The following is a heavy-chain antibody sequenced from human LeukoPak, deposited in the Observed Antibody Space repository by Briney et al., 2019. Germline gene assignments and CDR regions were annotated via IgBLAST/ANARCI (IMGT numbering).Heavy chain of an antibody. D-gene: IGHD2-2*01. J-gene: IGHJ4*02. CDR2: ISSSSSYI. Sequence: PGGSLRLSCAASGFTFSSYSMNWVRQAPGKGLEWVSSISSSSSYIYYADSVKGRFTISRDNAKNSLYPQMNSLRAEDTAVYCCARDPSYCSSTSCLYGGGYWGQGTLVTVSS. CDR1: GFTFSSYS. V-gene: IGHV3-21*01. CDR3: ARDPSYCSSTSCLYGGGY.